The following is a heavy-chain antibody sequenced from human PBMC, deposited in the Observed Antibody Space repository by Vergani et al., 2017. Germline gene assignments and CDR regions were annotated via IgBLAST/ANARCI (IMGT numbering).Heavy chain of an antibody. Sequence: DVHLAESGGGFFQPGGSLRLSCSASGFSFNSYWMHWVRQVPGKGLLWVSRSKSDGSITAYADSVKGRFTISRDNAQNTLYQQMNSLRVEDTGVYYCARARCIETCYMSNWLDSWGQGTLVTVSS. CDR2: SKSDGSIT. CDR1: GFSFNSYW. V-gene: IGHV3-74*03. CDR3: ARARCIETCYMSNWLDS. D-gene: IGHD3-9*01. J-gene: IGHJ5*01.